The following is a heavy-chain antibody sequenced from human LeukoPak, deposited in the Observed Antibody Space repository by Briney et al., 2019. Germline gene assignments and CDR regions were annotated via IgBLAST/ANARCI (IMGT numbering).Heavy chain of an antibody. CDR3: ARASSIFGSRSNYYGMDV. D-gene: IGHD3-3*01. V-gene: IGHV4-61*01. Sequence: SETLSLTCTVSGGSVSSGSYYWSWIRQPPGKGLEWIGYIYYSGSTNYNPSLKSRVTISVDTSKNQFSLKLSSVTAADTAVYYCARASSIFGSRSNYYGMDVWGQGTTVTVSS. CDR1: GGSVSSGSYY. CDR2: IYYSGST. J-gene: IGHJ6*02.